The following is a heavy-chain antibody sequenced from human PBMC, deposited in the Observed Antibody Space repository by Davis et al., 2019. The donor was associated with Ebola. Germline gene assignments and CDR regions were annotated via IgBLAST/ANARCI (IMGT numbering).Heavy chain of an antibody. CDR2: IKQDGSEK. CDR3: AKGAGRYFDL. Sequence: GESLKISCAASGFTFSSYWMSWVRQAPGKGLEWVANIKQDGSEKYYVDSVKGRFTISRDNAKNSLYLQMNSLRAEDTAVYYCAKGAGRYFDLWGRGTLVTVSS. V-gene: IGHV3-7*01. CDR1: GFTFSSYW. D-gene: IGHD6-19*01. J-gene: IGHJ2*01.